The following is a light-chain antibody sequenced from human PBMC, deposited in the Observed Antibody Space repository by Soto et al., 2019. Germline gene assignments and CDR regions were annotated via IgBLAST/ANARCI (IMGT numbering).Light chain of an antibody. V-gene: IGLV2-14*01. CDR1: SNDVGGHKY. J-gene: IGLJ2*01. CDR3: SSYTTRSTVV. CDR2: EVT. Sequence: QSALTQPASVSGSPGQSMTISCTGTSNDVGGHKYVSWYQQHPGKAPKLIIYEVTNRPSGVSDRFSGSKSGNTASLTISVLQDDDEADYYFSSYTTRSTVVFGGGTHLTVL.